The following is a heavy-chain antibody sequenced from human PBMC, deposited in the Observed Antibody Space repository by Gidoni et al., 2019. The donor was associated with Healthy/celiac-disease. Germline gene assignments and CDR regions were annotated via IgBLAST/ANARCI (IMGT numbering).Heavy chain of an antibody. J-gene: IGHJ4*02. V-gene: IGHV3-30-3*01. Sequence: QVQLVESGGGVVQPGRSLRLSCAASGFTFSSYAMHWVRQAPGKGLEWVAVISYDGSNKYYADSVKGRFTISRDNSKNTLYLQMNSLRAEDTAVYYCARASERGTIQLDFDYWGQGTLVTVSS. CDR1: GFTFSSYA. CDR2: ISYDGSNK. CDR3: ARASERGTIQLDFDY. D-gene: IGHD6-6*01.